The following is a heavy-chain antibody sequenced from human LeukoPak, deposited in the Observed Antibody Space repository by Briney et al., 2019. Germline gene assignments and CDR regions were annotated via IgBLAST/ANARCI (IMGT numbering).Heavy chain of an antibody. Sequence: PSETPSLTCTVSGGSISSYYWSWIRQPPGKGLEWIGYIYYSGSTNYNPSLRSRVTISVDTSKNQFPLKLSSVTAADTAVYYCARGGNYGDYDGYFDYWGQGTLVTVSS. CDR3: ARGGNYGDYDGYFDY. D-gene: IGHD4-17*01. J-gene: IGHJ4*02. CDR1: GGSISSYY. CDR2: IYYSGST. V-gene: IGHV4-59*08.